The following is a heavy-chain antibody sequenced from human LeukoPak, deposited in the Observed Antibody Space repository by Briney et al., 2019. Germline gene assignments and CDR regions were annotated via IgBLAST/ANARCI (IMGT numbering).Heavy chain of an antibody. D-gene: IGHD6-6*01. J-gene: IGHJ4*02. Sequence: PSETLSLTCAVYGGSFSGYYWSWIRQPPGKGLEWIGEINHSGSTNYNPSLKSRVTISVDTSKNQFSLKLSSVTAADTAVYYCARAGSGSSPRGDYWGQGTLVTVSS. CDR1: GGSFSGYY. CDR2: INHSGST. CDR3: ARAGSGSSPRGDY. V-gene: IGHV4-34*01.